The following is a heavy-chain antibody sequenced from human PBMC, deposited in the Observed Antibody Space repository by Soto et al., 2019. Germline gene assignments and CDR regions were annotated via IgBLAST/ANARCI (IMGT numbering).Heavy chain of an antibody. J-gene: IGHJ4*02. D-gene: IGHD1-26*01. CDR1: GYSISSSNW. Sequence: QVQLQESGPGLVKPSDTLSLTCAVSGYSISSSNWWGWIRQPPGKGLEWIGYIYYSGTTYYNPSLKILVTMSVDTSKNQVSLKLTFVTAVDTAVYYCARREIQGPIDYWGQGTLVTVSS. CDR2: IYYSGTT. V-gene: IGHV4-28*01. CDR3: ARREIQGPIDY.